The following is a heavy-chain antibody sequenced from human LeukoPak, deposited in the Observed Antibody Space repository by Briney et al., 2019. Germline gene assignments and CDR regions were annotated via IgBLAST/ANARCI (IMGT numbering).Heavy chain of an antibody. CDR2: INHSGST. J-gene: IGHJ6*03. D-gene: IGHD3-10*01. CDR1: GFTVSSNY. Sequence: GSLRLSCAASGFTVSSNYISWIRQPPGKGLEWIGEINHSGSTNYNPSLKSRVTISVDTSKNQFSLKLSSVTAADTAVYYCARGQNGSGSYYRSYYYHYMDVWGKGTTVTVSS. V-gene: IGHV4-34*01. CDR3: ARGQNGSGSYYRSYYYHYMDV.